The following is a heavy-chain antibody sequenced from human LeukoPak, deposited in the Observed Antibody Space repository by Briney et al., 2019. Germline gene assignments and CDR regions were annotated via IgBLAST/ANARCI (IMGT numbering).Heavy chain of an antibody. CDR3: AKAHSSGMYYFDY. V-gene: IGHV3-30*18. Sequence: PGGSLRLSCAASGFTFSTYVMHWVRQAPGKGLEWVAVISYGGGNKNYADSVKGRFSISRDDSKNTLYLQMNSLRDEDTAVYYCAKAHSSGMYYFDYWGQGTLVTVLS. D-gene: IGHD6-19*01. J-gene: IGHJ4*02. CDR1: GFTFSTYV. CDR2: ISYGGGNK.